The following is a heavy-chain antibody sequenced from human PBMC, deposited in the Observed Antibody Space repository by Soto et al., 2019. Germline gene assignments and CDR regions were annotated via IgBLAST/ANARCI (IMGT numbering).Heavy chain of an antibody. CDR3: ARDSIAFFDY. CDR2: IHNSGSA. D-gene: IGHD2-15*01. J-gene: IGHJ4*02. CDR1: GVSVSSGIYY. V-gene: IGHV4-61*03. Sequence: QVQLQESGPGLVKPSETLSLTCTVSGVSVSSGIYYWTWIRQPPGKGLEWIGYIHNSGSADYNPSLKSRVTISVDTSKNHVSLRLSSVTAADTAVYYCARDSIAFFDYWGQGTLVTVSS.